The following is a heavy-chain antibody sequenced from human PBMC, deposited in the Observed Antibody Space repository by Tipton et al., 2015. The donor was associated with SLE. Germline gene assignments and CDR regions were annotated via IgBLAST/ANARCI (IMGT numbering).Heavy chain of an antibody. CDR3: ARHLGAGDRDAFDI. D-gene: IGHD3-10*01. Sequence: QLVQSGAEVKKPGESLKISCKGSGYWIGWVRQKPGKGLEWMGIIYPGDSDTRYSPSFQGQVTISAEKSISTAYLQWSSLKASETAIYYCARHLGAGDRDAFDIWVLRIMVAISS. V-gene: IGHV5-51*01. CDR1: GYW. J-gene: IGHJ3*02. CDR2: IYPGDSDT.